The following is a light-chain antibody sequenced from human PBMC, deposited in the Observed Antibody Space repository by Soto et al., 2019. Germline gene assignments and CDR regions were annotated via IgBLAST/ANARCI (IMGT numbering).Light chain of an antibody. V-gene: IGKV3-20*01. CDR1: QSVSAR. CDR3: QHYQGGHPIA. CDR2: DVF. J-gene: IGKJ5*01. Sequence: ENVLTQSPDTLSLSPGESATLSCRASQSVSARLAWYKHKPGQPPRLLISDVFNRASGVAERFSGSGSETDFTLIIRRLEPEDSALYYCQHYQGGHPIAFGQGTRLEIK.